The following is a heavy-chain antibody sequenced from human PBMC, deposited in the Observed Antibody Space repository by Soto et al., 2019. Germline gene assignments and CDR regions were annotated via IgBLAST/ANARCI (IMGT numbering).Heavy chain of an antibody. J-gene: IGHJ6*03. CDR3: ARVTQAVAGTPGGSYYYYYYMDV. Sequence: PSQTLSLTCAISGDSVSSNSAAWNWIRQSPSRGLEWLGRTYYRSKWYNDYAVSVKSRITINPDTSKNQFSLQLNSVTPEDTAVYYCARVTQAVAGTPGGSYYYYYYMDVWGKGTTVTVSS. V-gene: IGHV6-1*01. CDR2: TYYRSKWYN. CDR1: GDSVSSNSAA. D-gene: IGHD6-19*01.